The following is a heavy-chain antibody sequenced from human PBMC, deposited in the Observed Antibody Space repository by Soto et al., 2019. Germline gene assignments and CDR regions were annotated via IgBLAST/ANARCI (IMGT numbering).Heavy chain of an antibody. CDR2: IYYSGST. CDR3: AREGYDSSGYYDAFDI. Sequence: TVSGVFMRTCSGRLFRQPPGKGLEWIGYIYYSGSTNYNPSLKSRVTISVDTSKNQFSLKLSSVTAADTAVYYCAREGYDSSGYYDAFDIWGQGTMVS. D-gene: IGHD3-22*01. CDR1: GVFMRTCS. J-gene: IGHJ3*02. V-gene: IGHV4-59*01.